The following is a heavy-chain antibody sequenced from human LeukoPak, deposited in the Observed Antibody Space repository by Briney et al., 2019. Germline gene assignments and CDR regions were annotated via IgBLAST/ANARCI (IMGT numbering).Heavy chain of an antibody. Sequence: GGSLRLSCAVSGFTFSNYWMSWVRQAPGKGLEWVANIKFDGSDKFYVDSVKGRFTISRDNAKNLLYLQMNSLRAEDTAVYYCAKGLGSSAKEGFDYWGQGTLVTVSS. CDR3: AKGLGSSAKEGFDY. D-gene: IGHD7-27*01. CDR2: IKFDGSDK. V-gene: IGHV3-7*03. CDR1: GFTFSNYW. J-gene: IGHJ4*02.